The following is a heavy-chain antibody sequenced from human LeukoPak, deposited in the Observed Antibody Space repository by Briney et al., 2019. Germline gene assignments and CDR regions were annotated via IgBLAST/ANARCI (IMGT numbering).Heavy chain of an antibody. V-gene: IGHV1-8*01. D-gene: IGHD3-10*01. J-gene: IGHJ6*03. CDR2: MNPNSGNT. CDR1: GYTFTSYD. Sequence: ASVKVSCKASGYTFTSYDINWVRQATGQGLEWMGWMNPNSGNTGYAQKFQGRVTMTRNTSISTAYMELSRLRSDGTAVYYCARGSYGSGSYYTYYYYYMDVWGKGTTVTVSS. CDR3: ARGSYGSGSYYTYYYYYMDV.